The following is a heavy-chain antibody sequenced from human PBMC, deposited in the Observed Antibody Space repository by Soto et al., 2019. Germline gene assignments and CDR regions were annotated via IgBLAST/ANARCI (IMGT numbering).Heavy chain of an antibody. CDR2: IYYTGST. D-gene: IGHD1-20*01. CDR1: GGSVNRGSYY. Sequence: NPSETLSLTCTVSGGSVNRGSYYWSWIRQPPGKGLEWIGYIYYTGSTNYNPSLKSRVTISVDTSKNQFSLKLSSVTAADTAVYYCARVNRYVQTVDYWGQGTLVTVSS. J-gene: IGHJ4*02. V-gene: IGHV4-61*01. CDR3: ARVNRYVQTVDY.